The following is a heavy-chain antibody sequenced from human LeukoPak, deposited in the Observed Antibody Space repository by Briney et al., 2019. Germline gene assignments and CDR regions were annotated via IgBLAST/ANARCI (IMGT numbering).Heavy chain of an antibody. Sequence: GGSLRLSCAASGFIYFSSYAMSWVRQAPGKGLEWVSAISGSGGSTYYADSVKGRFTISRDNSRNTLYLQMNSLRAEDTAVYYCAKVRYDSSGYQSPYFDYWGQGTLVTVSS. CDR1: GFIYFSSYA. CDR3: AKVRYDSSGYQSPYFDY. J-gene: IGHJ4*02. V-gene: IGHV3-23*01. D-gene: IGHD3-22*01. CDR2: ISGSGGST.